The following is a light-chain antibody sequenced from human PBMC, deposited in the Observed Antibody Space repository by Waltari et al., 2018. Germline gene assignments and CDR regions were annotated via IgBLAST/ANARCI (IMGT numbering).Light chain of an antibody. J-gene: IGLJ1*01. CDR2: EAI. CDR1: SSDAGTYNL. CDR3: CSYATIGTLYV. V-gene: IGLV2-23*01. Sequence: HSPLTQPASASGSPGQSITISFTGTSSDAGTYNLVPWYQQHQGEAPKLFLDEAIKRPSGVPNRFSASKSGNTASLTISGIQVEDEADYLCCSYATIGTLYVFGTGTKVTVL.